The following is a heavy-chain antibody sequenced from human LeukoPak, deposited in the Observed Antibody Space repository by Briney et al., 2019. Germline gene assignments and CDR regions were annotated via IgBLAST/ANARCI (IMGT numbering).Heavy chain of an antibody. Sequence: GGSLRLSCAASGFTFSSYAMHWVRQAPGKGLEYASSISSNGGNTYYANSVKGRFTISRDNSKNTLYLQMGSLRAEDMAVYYCARDQGYNYGYGFDYWGQGTLVTVSS. CDR1: GFTFSSYA. J-gene: IGHJ4*02. CDR3: ARDQGYNYGYGFDY. D-gene: IGHD5-18*01. V-gene: IGHV3-64*01. CDR2: ISSNGGNT.